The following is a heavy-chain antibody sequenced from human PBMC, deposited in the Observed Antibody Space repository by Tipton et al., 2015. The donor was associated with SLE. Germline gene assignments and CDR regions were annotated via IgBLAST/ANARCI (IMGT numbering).Heavy chain of an antibody. Sequence: TLSLTCTVSGGSINSHYWNWIRQSPGKGLEWIGYIYYSGSTYYNPSLKSRVTISVDTSKNQFSLKLSSVTAADTAVYYCARHYGSITILEWSNWFDPWGQGTLVTVSS. CDR2: IYYSGST. J-gene: IGHJ5*02. V-gene: IGHV4-59*08. CDR3: ARHYGSITILEWSNWFDP. CDR1: GGSINSHY. D-gene: IGHD3-3*01.